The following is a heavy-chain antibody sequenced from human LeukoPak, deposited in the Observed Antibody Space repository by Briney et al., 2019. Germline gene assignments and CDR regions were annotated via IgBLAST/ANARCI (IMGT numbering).Heavy chain of an antibody. D-gene: IGHD6-19*01. CDR1: GYSIDSDYY. CDR2: IYYSGIT. J-gene: IGHJ5*02. CDR3: ARDCSGGFSRDWLDP. Sequence: RPSETLSLTCTVSGYSIDSDYYWDWVRKPPGKGLQWLGSIYYSGITYYNPSLKSRLTISVDTSKNQISLRLNSVTAADTAVYYCARDCSGGFSRDWLDPWGQGTLVAVSS. V-gene: IGHV4-38-2*02.